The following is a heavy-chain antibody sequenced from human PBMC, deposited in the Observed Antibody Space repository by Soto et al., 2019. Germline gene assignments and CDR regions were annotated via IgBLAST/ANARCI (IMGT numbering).Heavy chain of an antibody. D-gene: IGHD3-16*02. V-gene: IGHV4-39*01. CDR2: IYYSGST. CDR1: GASIGNTDYY. Sequence: SETLSLTCNVSGASIGNTDYYWGWIRQPPGKGLEWIGIIYYSGSTYYNPSLKNRVTISIVTSKNQFSLKLSSVTAADTAVYYCARTQGPADGDIVDYWGQGTLVIVSA. CDR3: ARTQGPADGDIVDY. J-gene: IGHJ4*02.